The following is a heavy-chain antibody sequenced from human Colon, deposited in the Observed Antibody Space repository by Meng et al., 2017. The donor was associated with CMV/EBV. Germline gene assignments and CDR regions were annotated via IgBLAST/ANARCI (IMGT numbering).Heavy chain of an antibody. J-gene: IGHJ4*02. Sequence: GGSLRLSCAASGFTFSSYDMHWVRQATGKGLEWVSAIGTAGDTYYPGSVTGRFTISRENAKNSLDLQMNSLRAGDTAVYYCARVVFYSSSSFFDYWGQGTLVTVSS. D-gene: IGHD6-6*01. CDR1: GFTFSSYD. CDR3: ARVVFYSSSSFFDY. V-gene: IGHV3-13*01. CDR2: IGTAGDT.